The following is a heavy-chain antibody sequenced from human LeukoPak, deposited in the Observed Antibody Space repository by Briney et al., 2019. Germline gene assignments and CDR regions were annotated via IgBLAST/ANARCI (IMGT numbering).Heavy chain of an antibody. CDR3: ARACYDSSGYHLDY. CDR1: GGSFSTYY. J-gene: IGHJ4*02. D-gene: IGHD3-22*01. V-gene: IGHV4-34*01. Sequence: PSETLSLTCAVYGGSFSTYYWSWIRQPPGKGLEWIGEINHSGSTNYNPSLKSRVTISVDTSKNQFSLKLSSVTAADTAVYYCARACYDSSGYHLDYWGQGTLVTVSS. CDR2: INHSGST.